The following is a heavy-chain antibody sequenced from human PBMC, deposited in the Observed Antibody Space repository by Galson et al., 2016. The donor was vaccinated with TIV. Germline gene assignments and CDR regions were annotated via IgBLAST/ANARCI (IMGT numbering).Heavy chain of an antibody. Sequence: PALVKPTQTLTLTCTVSGFSLRHATMGVSWIRQPPGKALEWLAHIFSNDEKSYNTSLKNRLRISTDTSKRRVLLNMTNMDPMDAGTYYCARIGGGLIGYWGQGTLVTVSS. CDR1: GFSLRHATMG. V-gene: IGHV2-26*01. CDR3: ARIGGGLIGY. J-gene: IGHJ4*02. D-gene: IGHD2-15*01. CDR2: IFSNDEK.